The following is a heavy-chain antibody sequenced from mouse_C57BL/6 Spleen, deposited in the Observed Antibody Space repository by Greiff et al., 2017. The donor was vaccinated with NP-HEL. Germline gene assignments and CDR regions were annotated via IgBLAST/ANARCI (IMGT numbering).Heavy chain of an antibody. D-gene: IGHD1-1*01. J-gene: IGHJ2*01. CDR2: IRSKSSNYAT. Sequence: EVHLVESGGGLVQPKGSLKLSCAASGFTFNTYAMHWVRQAPGKGLEWVARIRSKSSNYATYYADSVKDRFTISRDDSQSMLYLQMNNLKTEDTAMYYCVRDGYYGSSLYYFDYWGQGTTLTVSS. CDR1: GFTFNTYA. CDR3: VRDGYYGSSLYYFDY. V-gene: IGHV10-3*01.